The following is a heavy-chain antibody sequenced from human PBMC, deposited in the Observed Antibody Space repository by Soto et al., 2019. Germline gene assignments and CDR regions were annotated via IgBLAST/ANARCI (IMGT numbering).Heavy chain of an antibody. CDR2: IYYSGST. J-gene: IGHJ3*02. CDR1: GGSISSYY. Sequence: SGTLFLTCTVSGGSISSYYWRWIRQPPGKGLEWIGYIYYSGSTNYNPSLKSRVTISVDTSKNQFSLKLSSVTAADTAVYYCAREATYYYDSSGYHVRAFDIWGQGTMVT. CDR3: AREATYYYDSSGYHVRAFDI. D-gene: IGHD3-22*01. V-gene: IGHV4-59*01.